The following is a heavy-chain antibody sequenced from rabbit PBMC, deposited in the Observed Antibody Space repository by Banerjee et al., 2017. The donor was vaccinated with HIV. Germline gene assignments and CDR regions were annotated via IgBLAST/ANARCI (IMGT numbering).Heavy chain of an antibody. V-gene: IGHV1S45*01. J-gene: IGHJ4*01. CDR2: IGAGSSGRT. CDR3: ARDAGYVGSNL. CDR1: GFSFSSSYW. D-gene: IGHD4-2*01. Sequence: QEQLVESGGGLVQPGGSLKLSCKASGFSFSSSYWICWVRQAPGKGLEWIACIGAGSSGRTYYATWAKGRFTISKTSSTTVTLQMTSLTAADTATYFCARDAGYVGSNLWGPGTLVTVS.